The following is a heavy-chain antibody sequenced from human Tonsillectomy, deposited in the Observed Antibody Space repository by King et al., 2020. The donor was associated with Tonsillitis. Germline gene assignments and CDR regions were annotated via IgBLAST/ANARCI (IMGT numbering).Heavy chain of an antibody. CDR2: VYGGGGTT. V-gene: IGHV3-23*03. D-gene: IGHD3-10*01. CDR3: AKGTEVRGVLGY. J-gene: IGHJ4*02. CDR1: GFTFSRYT. Sequence: VQLVESGGGLIEPGGSLRLSCAASGFTFSRYTMTWVRQAPGKGLEWGSVVYGGGGTTYYADSVKGRFTISRDNSKKTVSLQMNSLRAEDTAIYYCAKGTEVRGVLGYWGQGTLVTVSS.